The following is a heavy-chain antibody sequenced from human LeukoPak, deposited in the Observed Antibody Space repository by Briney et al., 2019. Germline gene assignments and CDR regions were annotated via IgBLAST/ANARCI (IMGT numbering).Heavy chain of an antibody. CDR1: GGSISSRNYY. V-gene: IGHV4-39*02. CDR2: IYYSGNT. J-gene: IGHJ6*03. CDR3: ASLAATNNYYYMDV. D-gene: IGHD2-15*01. Sequence: SETLSLTCTVSGGSISSRNYYWAWIRQPPGKGLEWIATIYYSGNTYYNPSLMSRATISVDTSKNHFSLKMSSVTAADTAVYYCASLAATNNYYYMDVWGKGTTLTVSS.